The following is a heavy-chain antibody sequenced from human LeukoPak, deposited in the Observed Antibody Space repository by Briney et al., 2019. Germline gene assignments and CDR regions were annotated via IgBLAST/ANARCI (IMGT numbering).Heavy chain of an antibody. J-gene: IGHJ4*02. CDR2: INSDGRST. Sequence: QPGGSLRLSCAASGVIFSSYWMHWVRQAPGKGLVWVSRINSDGRSTSYADSVKGRFTISRDNAKNTLYLQMNSLRAEDTAVYYCARVRYSYDSSGIDYWGQGTLVTVSS. D-gene: IGHD3-22*01. V-gene: IGHV3-74*01. CDR3: ARVRYSYDSSGIDY. CDR1: GVIFSSYW.